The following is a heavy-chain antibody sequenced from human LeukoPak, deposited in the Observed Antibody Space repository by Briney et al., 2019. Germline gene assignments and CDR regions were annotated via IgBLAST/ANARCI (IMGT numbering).Heavy chain of an antibody. Sequence: GGTLRLSCAASGFTFSSYGMHWLRQAPGKGLEWVAFIRYDGSNKYYADSVKGRFTIYRDNSKNTLYLQMNSLRAEDTAVYYCAKIRSNVGYCGSTSCRGDAFDIWGQGTMVTVSS. V-gene: IGHV3-30*02. CDR3: AKIRSNVGYCGSTSCRGDAFDI. D-gene: IGHD2-2*01. CDR1: GFTFSSYG. CDR2: IRYDGSNK. J-gene: IGHJ3*02.